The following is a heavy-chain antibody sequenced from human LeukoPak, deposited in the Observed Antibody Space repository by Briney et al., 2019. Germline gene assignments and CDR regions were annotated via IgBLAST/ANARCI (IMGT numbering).Heavy chain of an antibody. Sequence: GGSLRLSCAASGFTFSSYAMSWVRQAPGKGLEWVSAISGSGGSTYYADSVKGRFTISRDNSKNTLYLQMNSLRAEDTAVYYCAKAYYYGSGNEGVAFDIWGQGTMVTVSS. CDR1: GFTFSSYA. CDR2: ISGSGGST. CDR3: AKAYYYGSGNEGVAFDI. J-gene: IGHJ3*02. V-gene: IGHV3-23*01. D-gene: IGHD3-10*01.